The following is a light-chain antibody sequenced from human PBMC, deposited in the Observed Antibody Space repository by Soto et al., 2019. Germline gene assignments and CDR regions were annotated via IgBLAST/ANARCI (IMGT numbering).Light chain of an antibody. J-gene: IGLJ1*01. CDR1: SSDIGGYNY. CDR2: DVN. Sequence: QSALTQPRSLSGSPGQAVTISCTGTSSDIGGYNYVSWFQQHPGKAPKLLIYDVNKRPSGVPDRFSGSKSGNTASLTISGLQAEDDADYYCSSYAGTYTYVFGTGTKVTVL. V-gene: IGLV2-11*01. CDR3: SSYAGTYTYV.